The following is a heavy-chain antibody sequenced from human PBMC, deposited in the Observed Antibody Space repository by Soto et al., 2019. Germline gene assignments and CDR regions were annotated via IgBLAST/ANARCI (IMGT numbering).Heavy chain of an antibody. Sequence: ASVKVSCKASGYTFTGYYIHLVRQAPGQGLEWMGWINPSSGGTNYAQKFQGWVAMTRDTSITTAYMELRSDDTAVYYCARGYLGPNNWLDPWGQGTLVTVS. J-gene: IGHJ5*02. CDR1: GYTFTGYY. CDR3: ARGYLGPNNWLDP. CDR2: INPSSGGT. V-gene: IGHV1-2*04. D-gene: IGHD1-1*01.